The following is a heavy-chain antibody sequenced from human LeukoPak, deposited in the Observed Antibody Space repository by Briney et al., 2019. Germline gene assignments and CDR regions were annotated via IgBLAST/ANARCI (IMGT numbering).Heavy chain of an antibody. CDR2: IYYSGST. D-gene: IGHD3-10*01. V-gene: IGHV4-59*01. Sequence: SETLSCTSTVSGGSISSYYWSWIRQPPVKRLECIGYIYYSGSTNYNPSLKSRVTISVDTSKNQFSLKLSSVTAADTAVYYCARAQQVLLWFGEYNPSDYYGMDVWGQGTTVTVSS. CDR1: GGSISSYY. CDR3: ARAQQVLLWFGEYNPSDYYGMDV. J-gene: IGHJ6*02.